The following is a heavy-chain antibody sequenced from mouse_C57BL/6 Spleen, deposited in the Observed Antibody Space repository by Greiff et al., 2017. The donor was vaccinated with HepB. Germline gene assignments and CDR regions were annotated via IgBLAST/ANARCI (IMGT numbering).Heavy chain of an antibody. D-gene: IGHD1-1*01. CDR1: GYTFTSYW. V-gene: IGHV1-59*01. CDR2: IDPSDSYT. Sequence: QVQLQQPGAELVRPGTSVKLSCKASGYTFTSYWMHWVKQRPGQGLEWIGVIDPSDSYTNYNQKFKGKATLTVDTSSSTAYMQLSSLTSEDSAVYYCARGGLLRSEYFDYWGKGTTLTVSS. J-gene: IGHJ2*01. CDR3: ARGGLLRSEYFDY.